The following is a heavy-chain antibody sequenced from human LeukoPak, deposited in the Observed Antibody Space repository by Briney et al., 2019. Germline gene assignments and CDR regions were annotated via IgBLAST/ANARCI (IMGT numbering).Heavy chain of an antibody. CDR2: IIPIFGTA. V-gene: IGHV1-69*05. J-gene: IGHJ4*02. Sequence: ASVKVSCKASGGTFSSYAISWVRQAPGQALEWMGRIIPIFGTANYAQKFQGRVTITTDESTSTAYMELSSLRSEDTAVYYCARTLYYYDSSGYYSFDYWGQGTLVTVSS. D-gene: IGHD3-22*01. CDR3: ARTLYYYDSSGYYSFDY. CDR1: GGTFSSYA.